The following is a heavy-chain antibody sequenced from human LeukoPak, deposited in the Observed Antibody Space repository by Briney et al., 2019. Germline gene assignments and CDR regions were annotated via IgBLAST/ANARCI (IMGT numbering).Heavy chain of an antibody. CDR1: GFTFSSYS. Sequence: GGSLRLSCAASGFTFSSYSMNWVRQAPGKGLEWVSSISSSSSYIYYADSVKGRFTISRDNAKNSLYLQMNSLRAEDTAVYYCARYLRIRFLEWLSARGFDYWGQGTLVTVSS. V-gene: IGHV3-21*01. CDR3: ARYLRIRFLEWLSARGFDY. CDR2: ISSSSSYI. J-gene: IGHJ4*02. D-gene: IGHD3-3*01.